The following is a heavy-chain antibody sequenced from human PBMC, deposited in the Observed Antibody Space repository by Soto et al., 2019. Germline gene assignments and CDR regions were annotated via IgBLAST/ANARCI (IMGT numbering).Heavy chain of an antibody. CDR2: INHSGST. V-gene: IGHV4-34*01. J-gene: IGHJ4*02. CDR3: ARGPAPLVVGTAMRPFDC. Sequence: SETLALRCAVNGGFFSGYYWTWIRQPPGRGLEWLQPINHSGSTYYTPSLKSRLTISGDTAKRQSALKLNSVTAAETAVYYCARGPAPLVVGTAMRPFDCWGQGTLVTV. D-gene: IGHD2-15*01. CDR1: GGFFSGYY.